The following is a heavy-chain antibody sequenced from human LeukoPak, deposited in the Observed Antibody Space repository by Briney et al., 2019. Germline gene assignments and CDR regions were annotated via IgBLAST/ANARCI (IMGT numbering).Heavy chain of an antibody. CDR3: ARGPSSGVAVDY. CDR2: INTNTGNP. CDR1: VYTFTSYA. D-gene: IGHD6-6*01. V-gene: IGHV7-4-1*02. J-gene: IGHJ4*02. Sequence: ASLKVSCKASVYTFTSYAMNWVRQAPGQGLEWIGWINTNTGNPTYAQGFTRRLVFSLDTPVSTAYLQISSPKAEDTAVYYCARGPSSGVAVDYWGQGTLVTVSS.